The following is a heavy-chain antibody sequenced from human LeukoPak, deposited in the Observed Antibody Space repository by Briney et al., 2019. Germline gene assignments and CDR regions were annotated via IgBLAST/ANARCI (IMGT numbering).Heavy chain of an antibody. D-gene: IGHD1-1*01. Sequence: SVKVSCKASGGTFSSYAISWVRQAPGQGLEWMGGIIPIFGTANYAQNFQGRVTITADKSTSTAYMELSSLRSEDTAVYYCATDQYREYYFDYWGQGTLVTVSS. CDR3: ATDQYREYYFDY. V-gene: IGHV1-69*06. CDR2: IIPIFGTA. CDR1: GGTFSSYA. J-gene: IGHJ4*02.